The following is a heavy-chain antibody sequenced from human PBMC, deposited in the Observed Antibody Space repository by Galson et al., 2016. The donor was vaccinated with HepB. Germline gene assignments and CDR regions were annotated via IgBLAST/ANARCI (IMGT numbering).Heavy chain of an antibody. CDR3: ARVGQSGSPVLDY. CDR2: MSSSSSSTI. CDR1: GFTFSSYS. V-gene: IGHV3-48*01. D-gene: IGHD1-26*01. J-gene: IGHJ4*02. Sequence: SLRLSCAASGFTFSSYSMNWVRQAPGKGLEWVSYMSSSSSSTIYYADSVKGRFTISRDNAKNSLYLQMNSLRAEDTAVYYCARVGQSGSPVLDYWGQGTLVTVSS.